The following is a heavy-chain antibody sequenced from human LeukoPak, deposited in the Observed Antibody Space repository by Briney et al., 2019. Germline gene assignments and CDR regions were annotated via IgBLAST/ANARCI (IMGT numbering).Heavy chain of an antibody. CDR3: ARPGQLGEYTPYYFDY. D-gene: IGHD3-16*01. Sequence: GESLKISCKGSGYSFTSYWIGWVRQMPGKGLEWMGIIYPGDSDTRYSPSFQGQVTISADKSISTAYLQWSSLKASDTAMYYCARPGQLGEYTPYYFDYWGQGTLVAVSS. CDR1: GYSFTSYW. CDR2: IYPGDSDT. V-gene: IGHV5-51*01. J-gene: IGHJ4*02.